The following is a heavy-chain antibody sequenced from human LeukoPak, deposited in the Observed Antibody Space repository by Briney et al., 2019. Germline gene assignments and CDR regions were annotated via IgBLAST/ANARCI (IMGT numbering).Heavy chain of an antibody. Sequence: ASVKVSCKASGYTFTSYGISWVRQAPGQGLEWMGWISAYNGNTNYAQKLQGRVTMTTDTSTSTAYMELRSLRSDDTAVYYCAREGLRLGELSPHYYYYYGMDVWGQGTTVTVSS. CDR1: GYTFTSYG. D-gene: IGHD3-16*02. V-gene: IGHV1-18*01. J-gene: IGHJ6*02. CDR2: ISAYNGNT. CDR3: AREGLRLGELSPHYYYYYGMDV.